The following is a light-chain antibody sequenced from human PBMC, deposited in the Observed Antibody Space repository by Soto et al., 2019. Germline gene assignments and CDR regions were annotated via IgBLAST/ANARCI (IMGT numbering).Light chain of an antibody. J-gene: IGLJ3*02. V-gene: IGLV3-21*04. Sequence: SYELTQPPSVSVAPGKTARIPCGGDNIGRKTVHWFQQKAGQTPVLVIYYDTDRPSGIPERFSGSNSGNTATLTISRIEAGDEADYYCQVWDSSTDHWVFGGGTKLTVL. CDR1: NIGRKT. CDR3: QVWDSSTDHWV. CDR2: YDT.